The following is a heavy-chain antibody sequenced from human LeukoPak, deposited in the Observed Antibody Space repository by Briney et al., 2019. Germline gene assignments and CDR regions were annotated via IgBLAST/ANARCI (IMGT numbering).Heavy chain of an antibody. CDR2: INPNSGGT. CDR3: ARVGEGTTVTTGDAFDI. Sequence: ASVTVSCKASRYTFTGYYMHWVRQAPGQGLEWMGWINPNSGGTNYAQKFQGWVTMTRDTSISAAYMELSRLRSDDTAVYYCARVGEGTTVTTGDAFDIWGQGTMVTVSS. CDR1: RYTFTGYY. V-gene: IGHV1-2*04. J-gene: IGHJ3*02. D-gene: IGHD4-17*01.